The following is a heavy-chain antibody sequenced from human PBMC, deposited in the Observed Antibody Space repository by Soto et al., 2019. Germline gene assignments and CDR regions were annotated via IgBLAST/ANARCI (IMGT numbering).Heavy chain of an antibody. J-gene: IGHJ4*02. CDR2: IYEGETI. CDR3: ARRGSGHTFDY. CDR1: GASISRTGFH. V-gene: IGHV4-39*01. Sequence: QLQLQESGPGLVKPSETLSLTCAVSGASISRTGFHWGWIRQPPGQGLEWIGSIYEGETIFYNSSLKCRVTISADTSKNHFSLKLSSVTAADTAVYYCARRGSGHTFDYWGQGTLVTVSS. D-gene: IGHD3-10*01.